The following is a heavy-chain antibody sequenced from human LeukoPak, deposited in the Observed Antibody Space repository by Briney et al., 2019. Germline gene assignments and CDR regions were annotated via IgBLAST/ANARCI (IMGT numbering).Heavy chain of an antibody. D-gene: IGHD3-22*01. V-gene: IGHV1-2*02. CDR2: INPNSGGT. Sequence: ASVKVSCKASGYTFTGYYMHWVRQAPGQGLEWMGWINPNSGGTNYAQKFQGRVTMTRDTSISTAYMELSRLRSDDTAVYYCARDLFHYYDSSGYPHHPIVYWGQGTLVTVSS. CDR3: ARDLFHYYDSSGYPHHPIVY. J-gene: IGHJ4*02. CDR1: GYTFTGYY.